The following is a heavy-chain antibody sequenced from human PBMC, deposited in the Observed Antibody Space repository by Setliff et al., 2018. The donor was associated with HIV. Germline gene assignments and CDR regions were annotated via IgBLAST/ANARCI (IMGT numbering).Heavy chain of an antibody. J-gene: IGHJ6*03. CDR2: ILYSGST. Sequence: SETLSLTCTVSGGSISSGGYYWSWIRQHPGQGLEWIVYILYSGSTYYNPSLKSRVTVSVDTSKNQFSLKLSSVSAADTAVYYCARTRSDFWSGYSPYYYYYMDVWGKGTTGTVS. D-gene: IGHD3-3*01. V-gene: IGHV4-31*03. CDR3: ARTRSDFWSGYSPYYYYYMDV. CDR1: GGSISSGGYY.